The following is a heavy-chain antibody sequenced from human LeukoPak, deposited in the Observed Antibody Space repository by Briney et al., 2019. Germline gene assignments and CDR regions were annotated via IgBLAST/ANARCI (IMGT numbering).Heavy chain of an antibody. CDR3: ARRKGFGEGYFDS. D-gene: IGHD3-10*01. V-gene: IGHV4-39*01. Sequence: SETLSLTCTVSGGSISSSSYYWGWIRQPPGKGLEWIGSIDYSRSTYYSPSLKSRVTISVDTSKNQFSLKLTSVTAADTAVYYCARRKGFGEGYFDSWGQGTLVTVSS. CDR1: GGSISSSSYY. CDR2: IDYSRST. J-gene: IGHJ4*02.